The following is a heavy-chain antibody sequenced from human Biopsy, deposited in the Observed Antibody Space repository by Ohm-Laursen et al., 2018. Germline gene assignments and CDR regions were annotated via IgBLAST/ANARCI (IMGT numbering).Heavy chain of an antibody. CDR1: GFTSKNYN. CDR2: INSDGSST. D-gene: IGHD3-10*01. Sequence: SLRLSCSASGFTSKNYNMYWVRQAPGKGLVWVSRINSDGSSTNYADAVKGRFTISRDNAKNTVFLQMNSPRAEDTAVYYCTRAEAGSGSLLYFDYWGQGTLVTVSS. V-gene: IGHV3-74*01. J-gene: IGHJ4*02. CDR3: TRAEAGSGSLLYFDY.